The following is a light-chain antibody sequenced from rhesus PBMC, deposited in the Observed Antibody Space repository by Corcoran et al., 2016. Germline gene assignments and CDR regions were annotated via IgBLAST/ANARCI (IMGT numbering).Light chain of an antibody. V-gene: IGKV1S12*01. CDR1: QNIYSN. Sequence: DIQMTQSPSALSASVGDRVTISCRASQNIYSNLAWYQQKPGKAPKLLIYAASSLQTWIPSRFRGSGSGTDFTLTISSLQPEDSAAYYCQHYYDNPLTFGGGTKVELK. J-gene: IGKJ4*01. CDR3: QHYYDNPLT. CDR2: AAS.